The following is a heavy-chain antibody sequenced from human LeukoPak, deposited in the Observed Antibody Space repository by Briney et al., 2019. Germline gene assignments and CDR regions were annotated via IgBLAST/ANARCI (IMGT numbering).Heavy chain of an antibody. D-gene: IGHD5-18*01. Sequence: PGGSLRLSCTASGFTFGDYAMSWVRQTPGKGLEWVGFIRSKAYGGTTEYAASVKGRFTISRDDSKSIAYLQMNSLKTEDTAVYYCASGYKYGIFENWGQGTLVTVSS. J-gene: IGHJ4*02. CDR2: IRSKAYGGTT. CDR1: GFTFGDYA. CDR3: ASGYKYGIFEN. V-gene: IGHV3-49*04.